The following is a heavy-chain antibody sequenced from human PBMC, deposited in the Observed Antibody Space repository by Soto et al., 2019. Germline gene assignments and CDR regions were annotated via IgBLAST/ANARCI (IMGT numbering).Heavy chain of an antibody. J-gene: IGHJ4*02. CDR3: AREYYYGSGPWY. Sequence: SETLSLTCTVSGGSISDDTYYWGWIRQPPGKGLEWIGSISYSGTSSYNPSLKSRVTMSVDTSKKQLSLSLRSDDTAVYYCAREYYYGSGPWYWGQGTLVTVSS. CDR1: GGSISDDTYY. V-gene: IGHV4-39*07. CDR2: ISYSGTS. D-gene: IGHD3-10*01.